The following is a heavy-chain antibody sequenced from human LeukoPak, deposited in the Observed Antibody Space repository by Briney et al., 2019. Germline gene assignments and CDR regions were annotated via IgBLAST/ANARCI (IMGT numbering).Heavy chain of an antibody. CDR1: GGTFSSYA. D-gene: IGHD3-22*01. CDR3: ARSGGGYYDSSGYYLDP. CDR2: IIPIFGTA. V-gene: IGHV1-69*06. J-gene: IGHJ5*02. Sequence: SVKVSCKASGGTFSSYAISWVRQAPGQGLEWMGRIIPIFGTANYAQKFQGRVTITADKSTSTAYMELSSLRSEDTAVYYCARSGGGYYDSSGYYLDPWGQGTLVTVSS.